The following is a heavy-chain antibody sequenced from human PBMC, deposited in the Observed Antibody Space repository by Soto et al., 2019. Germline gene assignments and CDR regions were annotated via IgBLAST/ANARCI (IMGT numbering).Heavy chain of an antibody. V-gene: IGHV4-39*01. Sequence: QLQLQESGPGLVKPSETLSLTCTVSGGSISSSSYYWGWIRQPPGKGLEWIGSIYYSGSTYYNPSLKSRVTIAVDTSKNQFSLKLSSVTAADTAVYYWASAAITMIVVVTHPGYWGQGTLVTVSS. J-gene: IGHJ4*02. D-gene: IGHD3-22*01. CDR2: IYYSGST. CDR3: ASAAITMIVVVTHPGY. CDR1: GGSISSSSYY.